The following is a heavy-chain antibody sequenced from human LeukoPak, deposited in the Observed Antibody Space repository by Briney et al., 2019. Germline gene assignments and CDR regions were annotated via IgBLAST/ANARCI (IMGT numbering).Heavy chain of an antibody. Sequence: SVKVSCKASGGTFSSYAISWVRQAPGQGLEWMGGIISIFGTANYAQKFQGRVTITADESTSTAYMELSSLRSEDTAVYYCARPSDHRVSWYYFDYWGQGTLVTVSS. CDR1: GGTFSSYA. V-gene: IGHV1-69*13. CDR3: ARPSDHRVSWYYFDY. CDR2: IISIFGTA. J-gene: IGHJ4*02. D-gene: IGHD6-13*01.